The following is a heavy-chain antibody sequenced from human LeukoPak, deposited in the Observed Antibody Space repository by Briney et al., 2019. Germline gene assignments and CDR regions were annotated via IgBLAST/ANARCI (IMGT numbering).Heavy chain of an antibody. V-gene: IGHV4-59*08. J-gene: IGHJ4*02. Sequence: SETLSLTCTVSGGSINNYYWSWLRQPPGKGLEWIGYIFYSGSTNYNPSLKSRVTISVDTSKNQFSLKLSSVTAADTAVYYCARQVIGQFDYWGQGTLVTVSS. CDR2: IFYSGST. CDR3: ARQVIGQFDY. CDR1: GGSINNYY.